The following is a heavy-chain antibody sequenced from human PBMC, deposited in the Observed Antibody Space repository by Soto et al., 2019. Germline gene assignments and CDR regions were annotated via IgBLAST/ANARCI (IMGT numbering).Heavy chain of an antibody. D-gene: IGHD2-15*01. CDR2: INPSGGSR. Sequence: ASVKVSCKASGYTFTHYYIHWVRQAPGQGLEWMGIINPSGGSRTYAQNFQGRVTMTRDTSTSTVYMELSSLRSEDTAMYYCARDKCSGGSCYSSPWGQGTLVTVSS. V-gene: IGHV1-46*01. CDR1: GYTFTHYY. J-gene: IGHJ5*02. CDR3: ARDKCSGGSCYSSP.